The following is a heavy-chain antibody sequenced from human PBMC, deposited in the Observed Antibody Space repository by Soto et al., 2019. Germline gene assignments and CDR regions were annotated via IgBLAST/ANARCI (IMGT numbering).Heavy chain of an antibody. CDR1: RFTFSSYT. Sequence: PGGSLRLSCAASRFTFSSYTMSWVRQAPGKGLEWVAAISYDGSHKYYAESEKGRFTISRDNSKSTLYLQMNSLRAEDTAMYFCVKGLYGGYYHPFDYWGQGTLVTVSS. CDR2: ISYDGSHK. CDR3: VKGLYGGYYHPFDY. D-gene: IGHD3-3*01. J-gene: IGHJ4*02. V-gene: IGHV3-30*18.